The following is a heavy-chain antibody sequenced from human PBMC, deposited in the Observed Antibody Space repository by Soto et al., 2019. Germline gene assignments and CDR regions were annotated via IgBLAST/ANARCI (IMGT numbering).Heavy chain of an antibody. V-gene: IGHV4-31*03. CDR1: GDSISSGGYS. Sequence: QVQLQESGPGLVKPSPTLSLTCTVSGDSISSGGYSGRWIRQHPGKGLEWIGYIHNSVSTYYNPSLNSRVSISVSTTKNQVTLNRSSLTAADTAVYYCARGGYFLMTTGTFYYWYFDLWGRGTLVTVSS. CDR3: ARGGYFLMTTGTFYYWYFDL. J-gene: IGHJ2*01. D-gene: IGHD4-17*01. CDR2: IHNSVST.